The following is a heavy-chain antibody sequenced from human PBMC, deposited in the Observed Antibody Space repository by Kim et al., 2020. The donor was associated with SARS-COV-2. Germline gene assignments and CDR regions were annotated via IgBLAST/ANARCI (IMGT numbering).Heavy chain of an antibody. CDR1: GFTFSSYW. J-gene: IGHJ2*01. CDR2: IKQDGSEK. D-gene: IGHD6-19*01. V-gene: IGHV3-7*01. CDR3: ARDRNSNENIAVAGRWYFDL. Sequence: GGSLRLSCAASGFTFSSYWMSWVRQAPGKGLEWVANIKQDGSEKYYVDSVKGRFTISRDNAKNSLYLQMNSLRAEDTAVYYCARDRNSNENIAVAGRWYFDLWGRGTLVTVSS.